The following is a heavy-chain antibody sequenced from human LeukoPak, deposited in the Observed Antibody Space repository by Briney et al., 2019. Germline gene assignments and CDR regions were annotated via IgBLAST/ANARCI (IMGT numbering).Heavy chain of an antibody. CDR1: GGTFSNYA. D-gene: IGHD5-24*01. CDR2: IIPIFGTA. CDR3: VRTEKRWLQPQYYFDY. V-gene: IGHV1-69*13. Sequence: GSSVKVSCKASGGTFSNYAITWVRQAPGQGLEWMGGIIPIFGTANYAQQFQGRVTITADESTSTAYMELSSLRSEDTAVYYCVRTEKRWLQPQYYFDYWGQGTLVTVSS. J-gene: IGHJ4*02.